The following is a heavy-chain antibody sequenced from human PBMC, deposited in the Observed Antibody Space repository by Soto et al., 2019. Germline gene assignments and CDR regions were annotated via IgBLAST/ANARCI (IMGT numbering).Heavy chain of an antibody. Sequence: SVKVSCKASGGTFSSYAISWVRPAPGKGLEGMGGIIPIFGTANYAQKFQGRVTITADESTSTAYMELSSLRSEDTAVYYCAREEDTAMVRTFGLDYWGQGTLVTVSS. CDR3: AREEDTAMVRTFGLDY. D-gene: IGHD5-18*01. CDR2: IIPIFGTA. J-gene: IGHJ4*02. V-gene: IGHV1-69*13. CDR1: GGTFSSYA.